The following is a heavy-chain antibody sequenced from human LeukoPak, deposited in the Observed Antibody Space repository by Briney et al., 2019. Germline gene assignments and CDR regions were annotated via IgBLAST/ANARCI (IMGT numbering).Heavy chain of an antibody. D-gene: IGHD6-13*01. CDR1: GYTFTGYY. Sequence: ASVKVSCKASGYTFTGYYMHWVRQAPGQGLEWMGWINPNSGGTNYAQKFQGRVTMTRDTSISTAYMELSRLRSDDTAVYYCARGPGIAAALYYYYYMDVWGKGTTVTISS. V-gene: IGHV1-2*02. J-gene: IGHJ6*03. CDR2: INPNSGGT. CDR3: ARGPGIAAALYYYYYMDV.